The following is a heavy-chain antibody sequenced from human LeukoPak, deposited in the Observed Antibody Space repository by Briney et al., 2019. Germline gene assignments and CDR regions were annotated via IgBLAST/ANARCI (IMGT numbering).Heavy chain of an antibody. CDR3: AKPRAMTTGVGRYFDL. Sequence: GGSLRLSCAASGFTFTSYAMSWIRQAPGKGLEWVSATSGGGEDTYYPDSVKGRFTISRDNSKNTLYLQMNSLRAEDTATYYCAKPRAMTTGVGRYFDLWGRRTLVTLSS. J-gene: IGHJ2*01. CDR2: TSGGGEDT. D-gene: IGHD1-1*01. CDR1: GFTFTSYA. V-gene: IGHV3-23*01.